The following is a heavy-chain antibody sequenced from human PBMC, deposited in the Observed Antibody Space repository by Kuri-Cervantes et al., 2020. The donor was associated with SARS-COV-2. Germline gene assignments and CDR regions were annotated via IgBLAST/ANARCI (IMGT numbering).Heavy chain of an antibody. J-gene: IGHJ4*02. Sequence: SVKVSCKASGGTFSNYAISWVRQAPGQGLEWMGGIIPIFGTANYAQKLQGRVTMTTDTSTSTAYMELRSLRSDDTAVYYCARVSPDYPGIAAAGDFDYWGQGTLVTVSS. CDR1: GGTFSNYA. D-gene: IGHD6-13*01. V-gene: IGHV1-69*05. CDR3: ARVSPDYPGIAAAGDFDY. CDR2: IIPIFGTA.